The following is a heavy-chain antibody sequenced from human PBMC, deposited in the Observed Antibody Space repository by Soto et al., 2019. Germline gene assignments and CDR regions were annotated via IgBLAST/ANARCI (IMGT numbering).Heavy chain of an antibody. J-gene: IGHJ6*02. CDR1: GFTFDDYT. CDR3: AKDSGKHGYSYGTQSRTYYYYGMDV. CDR2: ISWDGGST. V-gene: IGHV3-43*01. D-gene: IGHD5-18*01. Sequence: GGSLRLSCAASGFTFDDYTMHWVRQAPGKGLEWVSLISWDGGSTYYADSVKGRFTISRDNSKNSLYLQMNSLRTEDTALYYCAKDSGKHGYSYGTQSRTYYYYGMDVWGQGTTVTVSS.